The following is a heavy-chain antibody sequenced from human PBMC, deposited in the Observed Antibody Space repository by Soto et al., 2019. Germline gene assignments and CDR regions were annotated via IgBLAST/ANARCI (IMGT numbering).Heavy chain of an antibody. CDR2: INHSGST. Sequence: TLFLTVAVFGGSFSGFYWSWIRQPPGKGLEWIGEINHSGSTNYNPSLKSRVTISVDTSKNQFSLKLSSVTAADTAVYYCARGVGITMVRGGLDYWGQGTLVTVSS. J-gene: IGHJ4*02. CDR3: ARGVGITMVRGGLDY. CDR1: GGSFSGFY. V-gene: IGHV4-34*01. D-gene: IGHD3-10*01.